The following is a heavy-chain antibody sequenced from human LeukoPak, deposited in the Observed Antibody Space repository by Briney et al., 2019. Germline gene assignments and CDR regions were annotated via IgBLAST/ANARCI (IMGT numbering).Heavy chain of an antibody. D-gene: IGHD1-26*01. CDR3: ARVLDLGGSYLGYYFDY. CDR1: GYSISSGYY. CDR2: IYHSGST. V-gene: IGHV4-38-2*02. J-gene: IGHJ4*02. Sequence: SETLSLTCTVSGYSISSGYYWGWIRQPPGKGLEWIGSIYHSGSTYYNPSLKSRVTISVDTSKNQFSLKLSSVTAADTAVYYCARVLDLGGSYLGYYFDYWGQGTLVTVSS.